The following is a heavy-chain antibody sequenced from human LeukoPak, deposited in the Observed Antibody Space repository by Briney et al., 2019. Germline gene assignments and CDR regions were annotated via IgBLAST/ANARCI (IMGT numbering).Heavy chain of an antibody. CDR2: ISSSFAI. D-gene: IGHD5-12*01. V-gene: IGHV3-48*03. CDR1: GFTLSSFE. J-gene: IGHJ4*02. CDR3: ARSLSGYNTDPFFEQ. Sequence: PGGSLRLSCVVSGFTLSSFEMNWVRQPPGRGLEWVSYISSSFAIHYADSVKGRFTISRDNARDSLYLQMSSLRADDTAVYYCARSLSGYNTDPFFEQWGQGALVTVSS.